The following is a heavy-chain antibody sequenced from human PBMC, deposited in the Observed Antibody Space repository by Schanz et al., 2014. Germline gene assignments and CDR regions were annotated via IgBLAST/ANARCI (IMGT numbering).Heavy chain of an antibody. CDR1: GLIFSNYV. J-gene: IGHJ6*02. CDR2: IGTSGGT. CDR3: AKDGPGGSGSYSADGGMDV. V-gene: IGHV3-23*01. D-gene: IGHD3-10*01. Sequence: DVQLLESGGGLVQPGGSLRLSCAASGLIFSNYVMSWVRQAPGKGLEWVSTIGTSGGTNYAESVKGRFTISRDNSKSTLYLQMNSLRAEDTAVYYCAKDGPGGSGSYSADGGMDVWGQGTTVTVSS.